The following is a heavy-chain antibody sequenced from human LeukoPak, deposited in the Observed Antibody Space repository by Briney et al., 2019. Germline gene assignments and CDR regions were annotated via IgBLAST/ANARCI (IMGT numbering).Heavy chain of an antibody. J-gene: IGHJ3*02. CDR2: IYYSGST. CDR3: ARAPLRFLEWLSPNHAFDI. CDR1: GGSISSYY. D-gene: IGHD3-3*01. V-gene: IGHV4-59*01. Sequence: SETLSLTCTVSGGSISSYYWSWIRQPPGKGLEWIGYIYYSGSTNYNPSLKSRVTISVDTSKNQFPLKLSSVTAADTAVYYCARAPLRFLEWLSPNHAFDIWGQGTMVTVSS.